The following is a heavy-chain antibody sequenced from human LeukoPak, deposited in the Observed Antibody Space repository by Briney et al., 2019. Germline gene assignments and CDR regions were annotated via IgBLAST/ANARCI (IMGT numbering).Heavy chain of an antibody. D-gene: IGHD1-1*01. V-gene: IGHV3-23*01. Sequence: GGSLRLSCAASGFTFSDYAMSWVRQAPGKGLDWVSAVSGSGGSAYYADSVKGRFTISRDNSKNTLSLLMNSLRAEDTAVYYCAKASLERYYFDYWGQGTLVTVSS. J-gene: IGHJ4*02. CDR2: VSGSGGSA. CDR1: GFTFSDYA. CDR3: AKASLERYYFDY.